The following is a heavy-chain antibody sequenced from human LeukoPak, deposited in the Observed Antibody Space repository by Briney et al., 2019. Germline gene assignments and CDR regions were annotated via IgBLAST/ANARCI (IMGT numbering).Heavy chain of an antibody. CDR1: GFTFSSYE. CDR2: LCSSGGST. J-gene: IGHJ6*03. Sequence: GGSLRLSCAASGFTFSSYEMHWVRQAPGKGLEWVSSLCSSGGSTYYADSVKGRFTISRDNSKNTLYLQMNSLRAEDTAVYYCARDLGGSSWYYYYYYYYMDVWGKGTTVTISS. CDR3: ARDLGGSSWYYYYYYYYMDV. D-gene: IGHD6-13*01. V-gene: IGHV3-23*01.